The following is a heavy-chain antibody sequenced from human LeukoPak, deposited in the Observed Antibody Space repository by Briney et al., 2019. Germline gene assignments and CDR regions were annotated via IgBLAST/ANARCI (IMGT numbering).Heavy chain of an antibody. V-gene: IGHV4-34*01. CDR1: SGSFSGYY. CDR3: ARKLMVYAGGRQLNRNWFDP. D-gene: IGHD2-8*01. J-gene: IGHJ5*02. Sequence: SETLSLTCAVYSGSFSGYYWSWIRQPPGKGLEWIGEINHSGSTNYNPSLKSRVTISVDTSKNQFSLKLSSVTAADTAVYYCARKLMVYAGGRQLNRNWFDPWGQGTLVTVSS. CDR2: INHSGST.